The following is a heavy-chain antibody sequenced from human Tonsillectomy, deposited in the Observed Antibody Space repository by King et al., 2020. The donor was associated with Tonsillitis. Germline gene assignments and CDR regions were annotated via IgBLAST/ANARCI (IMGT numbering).Heavy chain of an antibody. V-gene: IGHV3-30*18. D-gene: IGHD6-13*01. CDR1: GFTFSSYC. CDR2: ISYDGSNK. J-gene: IGHJ4*02. CDR3: AKDKLEAGEKIFDY. Sequence: VQLVESGGGVVQPGRSLRLSCAASGFTFSSYCMHWVRQAPGKGLEWVAVISYDGSNKYYADSVKGRFTISRDNSKNTLYLQRNSLRAEDTAVYYCAKDKLEAGEKIFDYWGQGTLVTVSS.